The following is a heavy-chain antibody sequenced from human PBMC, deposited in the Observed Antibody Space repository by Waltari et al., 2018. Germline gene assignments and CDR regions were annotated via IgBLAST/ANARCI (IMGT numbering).Heavy chain of an antibody. J-gene: IGHJ6*03. Sequence: EVQMVEYGGGLVQPGGSMRLSCAASGLPCGSYWMLWVRQAPGKGLEWVANIKQDGSENYYVDSVKGRFTISRDDAKNSLYLQMNSLRNEDTAVYFCARVFVYGANSGKRPMDVWGKGTTVTVSS. CDR2: IKQDGSEN. D-gene: IGHD4-17*01. V-gene: IGHV3-7*01. CDR1: GLPCGSYW. CDR3: ARVFVYGANSGKRPMDV.